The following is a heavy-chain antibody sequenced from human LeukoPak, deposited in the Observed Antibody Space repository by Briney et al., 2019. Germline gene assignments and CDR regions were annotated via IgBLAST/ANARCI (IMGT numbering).Heavy chain of an antibody. V-gene: IGHV4-39*01. Sequence: SETLSLTCTVSGGSISSSSDNWGWIRQPPGKGLEWIGSIDYSGSTYYNPSLMSRATISVDTSKNQFSLKLNSVTAADTAVYYCARNGGSIAARLGWFDPWGQGTLVTVSS. D-gene: IGHD6-6*01. CDR1: GGSISSSSDN. CDR2: IDYSGST. J-gene: IGHJ5*02. CDR3: ARNGGSIAARLGWFDP.